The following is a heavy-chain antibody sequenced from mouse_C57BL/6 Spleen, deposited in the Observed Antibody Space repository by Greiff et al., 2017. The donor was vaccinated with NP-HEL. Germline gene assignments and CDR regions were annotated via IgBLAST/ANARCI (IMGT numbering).Heavy chain of an antibody. CDR3: GRDTTDGYFDV. J-gene: IGHJ1*03. CDR2: IYTVSGET. D-gene: IGHD1-1*01. Sequence: QVQLQQSGAELASPGASVTLSCTASGYTFTDYIMNWVKQRPGQGLEWIGRIYTVSGETNYKQKFMGQATFSVDRSSSTVYMVLNSLTSEDPAVYYCGRDTTDGYFDVWGTGTTVTVSS. V-gene: IGHV1-11*01. CDR1: GYTFTDYI.